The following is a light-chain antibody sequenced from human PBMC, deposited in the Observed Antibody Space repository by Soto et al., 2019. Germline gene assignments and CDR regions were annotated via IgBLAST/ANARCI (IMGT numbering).Light chain of an antibody. CDR2: GTF. J-gene: IGKJ5*01. Sequence: EIVLTQSPGTLSLSPGKRATLSCRASQSLSTTDLVWYQHKSGQPPRLVIHGTFSTASVIPARFSGSGSGTYFTLTISRLEPEYSAVYYCQQYGSLPYTFGRGTRLEIQ. V-gene: IGKV3-20*01. CDR1: QSLSTTD. CDR3: QQYGSLPYT.